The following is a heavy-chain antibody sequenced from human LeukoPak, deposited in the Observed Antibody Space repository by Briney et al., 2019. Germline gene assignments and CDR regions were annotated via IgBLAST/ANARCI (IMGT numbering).Heavy chain of an antibody. CDR1: GFTFSSYA. D-gene: IGHD1-1*01. V-gene: IGHV3-23*01. CDR2: ISGSGGSS. J-gene: IGHJ4*02. Sequence: PGGSLRLSCAASGFTFSSYAMSWVRQAPGKGLEWVSPISGSGGSSHYADSVKGRFTISRDNAENSLYLQMNSLRAEDTAVYYCARDHRYGGLFDYWGQGTLVTVSS. CDR3: ARDHRYGGLFDY.